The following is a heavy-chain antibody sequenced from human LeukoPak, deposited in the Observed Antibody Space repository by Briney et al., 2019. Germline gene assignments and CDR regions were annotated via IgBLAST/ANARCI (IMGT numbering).Heavy chain of an antibody. Sequence: SETLSLTCTVSGGSISSYYWSWIRQPPGKGLEWIGYIYYSGSTNYNPSLKSRVTISVGTSKNQFSLKLSSVTAADTAVYYCARLGDILTGYYFDYWGQGTLVTVSS. CDR3: ARLGDILTGYYFDY. D-gene: IGHD3-9*01. CDR2: IYYSGST. CDR1: GGSISSYY. J-gene: IGHJ4*02. V-gene: IGHV4-59*01.